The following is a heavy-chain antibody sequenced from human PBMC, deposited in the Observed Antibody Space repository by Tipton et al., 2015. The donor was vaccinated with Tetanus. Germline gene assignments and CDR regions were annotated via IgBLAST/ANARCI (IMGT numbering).Heavy chain of an antibody. CDR3: AKDRSSWYGYYFDY. D-gene: IGHD6-13*01. V-gene: IGHV3-23*01. Sequence: SLRLSCSASGFTFSSYAMHWVRQAPGKGLEWVSAISGSGGSTYYADSVKGRFTISRDNSKNTLYLQMNSLRAEDTAVYYCAKDRSSWYGYYFDYWGQGTLVTVSS. J-gene: IGHJ4*02. CDR2: ISGSGGST. CDR1: GFTFSSYA.